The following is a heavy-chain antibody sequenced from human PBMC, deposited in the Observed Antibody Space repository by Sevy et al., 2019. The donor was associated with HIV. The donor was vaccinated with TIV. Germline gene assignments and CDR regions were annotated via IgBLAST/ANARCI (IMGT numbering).Heavy chain of an antibody. CDR1: GFIFSSYP. D-gene: IGHD3-3*01. V-gene: IGHV3-30*04. Sequence: GESLKISCAASGFIFSSYPMHWVRQAPGNGLEWVTVISYDGSNKYYADSVKGRFTISRDNSKNTLYLQMNSLRTEDTAVYYCSSDRFWSGSTSHYFDHWGQGTLVTVSS. CDR3: SSDRFWSGSTSHYFDH. J-gene: IGHJ4*02. CDR2: ISYDGSNK.